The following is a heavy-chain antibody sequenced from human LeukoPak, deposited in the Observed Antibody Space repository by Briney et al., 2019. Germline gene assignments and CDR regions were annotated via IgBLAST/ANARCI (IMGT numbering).Heavy chain of an antibody. CDR1: GYTFTGYY. V-gene: IGHV1-2*02. CDR3: ARDKWIGASGDV. J-gene: IGHJ6*04. D-gene: IGHD3-10*01. Sequence: ASVKVSCKASGYTFTGYYMHWVRHAPGQGLEWMGWINPNSGGTNYAQKFQGRVTMTRDTSISTAYMELSRLRSDDTAVYYCARDKWIGASGDVWGKGTTVTVSS. CDR2: INPNSGGT.